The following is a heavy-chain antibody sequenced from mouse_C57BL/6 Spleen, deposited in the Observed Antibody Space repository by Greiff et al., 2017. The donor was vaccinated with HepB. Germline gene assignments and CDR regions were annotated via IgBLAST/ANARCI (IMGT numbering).Heavy chain of an antibody. D-gene: IGHD1-2*01. CDR1: GYAFSSYW. V-gene: IGHV1-80*01. CDR2: IYPGDGDT. J-gene: IGHJ4*01. CDR3: ARAYGGYAMDY. Sequence: VQLQQSGAELVKPGASVKISCKASGYAFSSYWMNWVKQRPGKGLEWIGQIYPGDGDTNYNGQFKGKATLTADKSSSTAYMQLSSLTSEDSAVYFCARAYGGYAMDYWGQGTSVTVSS.